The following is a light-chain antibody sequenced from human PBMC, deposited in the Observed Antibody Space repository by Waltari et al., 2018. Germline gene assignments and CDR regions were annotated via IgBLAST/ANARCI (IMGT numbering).Light chain of an antibody. CDR3: SSYASSTAVL. Sequence: QSALTQPASVSGSPGQSITISCTGTSNDIGGYKYVSWYQPHAGQGPKLTITDVPERPSGVSSRFSASKSGNTAALTIAGLQPEDEADYYCSSYASSTAVLFGGGTKVTVL. J-gene: IGLJ2*01. CDR2: DVP. CDR1: SNDIGGYKY. V-gene: IGLV2-14*01.